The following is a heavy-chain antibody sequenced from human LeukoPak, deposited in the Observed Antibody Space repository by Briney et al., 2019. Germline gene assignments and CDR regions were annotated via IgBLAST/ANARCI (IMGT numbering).Heavy chain of an antibody. CDR3: ARGRYYDSSGYYRRGAFDI. CDR2: IKQDGSEK. Sequence: GGSLRLSCAASGFTFSSYWLSWVRQAPGKGLEWVANIKQDGSEKYYVDSVKGRFTISRDNAKNSLYLQMNSLRVEDTAVYYCARGRYYDSSGYYRRGAFDIWGQGTMVTVSS. J-gene: IGHJ3*02. CDR1: GFTFSSYW. V-gene: IGHV3-7*01. D-gene: IGHD3-22*01.